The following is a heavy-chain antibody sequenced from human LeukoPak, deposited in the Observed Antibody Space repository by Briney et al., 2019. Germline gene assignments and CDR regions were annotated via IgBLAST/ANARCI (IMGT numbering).Heavy chain of an antibody. CDR3: ARHSGSYTRFDY. CDR2: IYYSGST. V-gene: IGHV4-59*08. D-gene: IGHD1-26*01. Sequence: SETLSLTCTVSGGSISSYYWSWIRQPPGKGLEWIGYIYYSGSTNYNPSLKSRVTISVDTSKNQFSLKLSSVTAADTAVYYCARHSGSYTRFDYWSQGTLVTVSS. J-gene: IGHJ4*02. CDR1: GGSISSYY.